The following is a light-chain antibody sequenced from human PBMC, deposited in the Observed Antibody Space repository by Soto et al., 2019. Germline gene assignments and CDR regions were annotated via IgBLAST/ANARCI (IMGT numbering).Light chain of an antibody. J-gene: IGLJ1*01. V-gene: IGLV2-8*01. Sequence: QSVLTQPPSASGSPGQSVAISCTGTSSDVGGYNYVSWYQHHPGKAPKLMIYEVNKRPSGVPDRFSGSKSGNTASLTVSGLQAEAEADYYCSSYAGSSNVFGTGTKVT. CDR3: SSYAGSSNV. CDR1: SSDVGGYNY. CDR2: EVN.